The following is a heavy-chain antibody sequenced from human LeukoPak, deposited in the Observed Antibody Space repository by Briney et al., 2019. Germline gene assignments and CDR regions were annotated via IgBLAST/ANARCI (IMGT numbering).Heavy chain of an antibody. CDR3: ARGRIAAAGHYYYYMDV. V-gene: IGHV3-21*01. J-gene: IGHJ6*03. CDR1: GFTFSSYT. Sequence: GGSLRLSCAASGFTFSSYTMNWVRQAPGKGLEWVSSISGSSTYIYYTDSLKGRFTISRDNAKKSLYLQMNSLRAEDTAVYYCARGRIAAAGHYYYYMDVWGKGTTVTVSS. CDR2: ISGSSTYI. D-gene: IGHD6-13*01.